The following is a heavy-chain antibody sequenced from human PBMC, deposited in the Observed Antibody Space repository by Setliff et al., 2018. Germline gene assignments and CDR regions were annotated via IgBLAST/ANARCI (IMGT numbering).Heavy chain of an antibody. V-gene: IGHV4-59*01. CDR2: IYYSGST. Sequence: KASETLSLTCTVSGGSISSFYWSWIRQPPGKGLEWIGYIYYSGSTNYNPSLKSGVTISVDTSKNQFSLKLSSVTAADTAVYYCASQGSRGYDFFDYWGQGTLVTVSS. J-gene: IGHJ4*02. D-gene: IGHD5-12*01. CDR3: ASQGSRGYDFFDY. CDR1: GGSISSFY.